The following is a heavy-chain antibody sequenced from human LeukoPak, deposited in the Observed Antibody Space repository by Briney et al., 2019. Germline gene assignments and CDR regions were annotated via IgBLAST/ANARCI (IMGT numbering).Heavy chain of an antibody. V-gene: IGHV3-66*01. CDR2: IYSGGST. J-gene: IGHJ3*02. Sequence: VGSLRLSCAASGFTVSSNYMSCVRQAPGKGLEWVSVIYSGGSTYYADSVKGRFTISRDNSKNTLYLQMNSLRAEDTAVYYCARSVVVTAQEWSDAFDIWGQGTTVTVSS. D-gene: IGHD2-21*02. CDR1: GFTVSSNY. CDR3: ARSVVVTAQEWSDAFDI.